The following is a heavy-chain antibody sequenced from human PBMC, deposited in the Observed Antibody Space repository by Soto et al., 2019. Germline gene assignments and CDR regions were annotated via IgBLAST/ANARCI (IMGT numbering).Heavy chain of an antibody. Sequence: QVQLVESGGGVVQPGRSLRLSCAASGFTFSSYGMHWVRQAPGKGLEWVAVISYDGSNKYYADSVKGRFTISRDNSKNTLYLQMNSLRAEDTAVYDCAKPYSSSWYLGDYFDYWGQGTLVTVSS. V-gene: IGHV3-30*18. D-gene: IGHD6-13*01. CDR1: GFTFSSYG. CDR3: AKPYSSSWYLGDYFDY. J-gene: IGHJ4*02. CDR2: ISYDGSNK.